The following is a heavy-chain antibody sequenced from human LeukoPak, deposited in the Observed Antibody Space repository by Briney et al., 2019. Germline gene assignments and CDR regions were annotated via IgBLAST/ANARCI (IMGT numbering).Heavy chain of an antibody. J-gene: IGHJ4*02. D-gene: IGHD2-15*01. CDR3: ARDPGPRPGGY. V-gene: IGHV3-21*01. CDR2: ISSSSSYI. CDR1: GFTFSSYS. Sequence: GGSLRLSCAASGFTFSSYSMNWVRQAPWKGLEWVSSISSSSSYIYYADSVKGRFTISRDNAKNSLYLQMNSLRAEDTAVYYCARDPGPRPGGYWGQGTLVTVSS.